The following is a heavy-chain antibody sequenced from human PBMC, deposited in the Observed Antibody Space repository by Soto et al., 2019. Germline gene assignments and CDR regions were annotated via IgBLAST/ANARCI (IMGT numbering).Heavy chain of an antibody. Sequence: EVQLLESGGGLVQPGGSLRLSCAASGFTFSSYAMSWVRQAPGKGLEWVSAISGSGGSTYYADSVKGRFTISRDNSKNTLYLQMNSLRAEDTAVYYCAKGLYYYDRRDWYFDLWGRGTLVTVSS. J-gene: IGHJ2*01. CDR1: GFTFSSYA. D-gene: IGHD3-22*01. CDR2: ISGSGGST. CDR3: AKGLYYYDRRDWYFDL. V-gene: IGHV3-23*01.